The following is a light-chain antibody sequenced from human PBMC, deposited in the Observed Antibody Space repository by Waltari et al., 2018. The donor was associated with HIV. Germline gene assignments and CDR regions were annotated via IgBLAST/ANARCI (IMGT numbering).Light chain of an antibody. CDR2: EVS. J-gene: IGLJ3*02. Sequence: QSALTQPASVSGSPGQSISIPCTGTSSDVGDYYVSWYQHHPGKAPKVIIYEVSNRPSGVSNRFSGSKSGNTASLTISGLLPEDEADYFCSSYISSATPEFGGGTRLTVL. V-gene: IGLV2-14*01. CDR3: SSYISSATPE. CDR1: SSDVGDYY.